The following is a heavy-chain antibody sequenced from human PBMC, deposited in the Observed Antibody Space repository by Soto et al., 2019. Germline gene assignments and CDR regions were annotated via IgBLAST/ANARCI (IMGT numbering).Heavy chain of an antibody. CDR3: ARGDSTDCSNGVCSFFYNHDMHV. D-gene: IGHD2-8*01. J-gene: IGHJ6*02. CDR1: GYTFTSYY. Sequence: GASVKSSGKESGYTFTSYYMHWVRHAAVQGLGCGGRINPKSGGTSTAQKFQGWVTMTTDTSISTASMELTRLTSDDTTIYYCARGDSTDCSNGVCSFFYNHDMHVWGQGTTVTVSS. V-gene: IGHV1-2*04. CDR2: INPKSGGT.